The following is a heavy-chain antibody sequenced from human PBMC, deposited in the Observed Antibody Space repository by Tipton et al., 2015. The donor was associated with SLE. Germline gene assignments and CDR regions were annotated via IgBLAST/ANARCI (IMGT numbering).Heavy chain of an antibody. CDR2: IYSGGIST. D-gene: IGHD3-9*01. V-gene: IGHV3-23*03. Sequence: SLRLSCAASGFTFTKYAMTWVRQAPGKGLEWVSVIYSGGISTYYADSVKGRFTISRDTSKNTLYLQMNSLRPEDTAVYYCARDSSFDYYFDHWGQGTLVTVSS. CDR3: ARDSSFDYYFDH. CDR1: GFTFTKYA. J-gene: IGHJ4*02.